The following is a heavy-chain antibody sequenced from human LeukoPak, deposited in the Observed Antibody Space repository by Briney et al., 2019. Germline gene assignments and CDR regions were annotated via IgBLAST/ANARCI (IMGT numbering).Heavy chain of an antibody. D-gene: IGHD2-2*01. CDR2: ITWNSGSI. Sequence: PGGSLTLSCAASGFNFEDYAMHWVRQAPGKGLEWVSGITWNSGSIGYADSVKGRFTISRDNAKNSLYLQMNSLRAEDMALYYCAKGIGYCSSISCPEAFDIWGQGTMVTVSS. CDR3: AKGIGYCSSISCPEAFDI. CDR1: GFNFEDYA. J-gene: IGHJ3*02. V-gene: IGHV3-9*03.